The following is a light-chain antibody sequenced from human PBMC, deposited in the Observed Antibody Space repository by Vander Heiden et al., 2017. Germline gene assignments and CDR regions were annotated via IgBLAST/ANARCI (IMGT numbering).Light chain of an antibody. CDR3: CSHAGSYPV. J-gene: IGLJ2*01. CDR1: SSDVGGYNY. CDR2: DVS. V-gene: IGLV2-11*01. Sequence: QSALTQPRSVSGSPGHSVTISCTGTSSDVGGYNYVSWYQQHPGKAPKLMIYDVSKRPSGVPDRFSGSKSGTTASLTISGLQAEDEDDYYCCSHAGSYPVFGGGTKLTVL.